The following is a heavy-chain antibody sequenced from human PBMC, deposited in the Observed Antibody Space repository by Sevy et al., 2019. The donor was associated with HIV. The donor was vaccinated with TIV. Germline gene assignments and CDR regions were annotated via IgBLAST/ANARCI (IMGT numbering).Heavy chain of an antibody. CDR3: AREGDLRYFDF. D-gene: IGHD3-10*01. V-gene: IGHV3-11*01. J-gene: IGHJ2*01. CDR1: GFTFNDYY. CDR2: ISDRGTTI. Sequence: GGCLRLSCAASGFTFNDYYMSWIRQSPGKGLEWLSYISDRGTTIYYADSVKGRFTISRDNAKSLMYLQMNSLKTEDTAIYYCAREGDLRYFDFWGRGTLVTVSS.